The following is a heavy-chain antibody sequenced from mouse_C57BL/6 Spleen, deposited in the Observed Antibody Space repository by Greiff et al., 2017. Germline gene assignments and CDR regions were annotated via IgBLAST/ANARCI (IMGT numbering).Heavy chain of an antibody. V-gene: IGHV2-9*01. Sequence: VMLVESGPGLVAPSQSLSITCTVSGFSLTSYGVDWVRQPPGKGLEWLGVIWGGGSTNYNSALMSRLSISQDNSTGQVFLKMNSLQTDDTAMYYCAKRSAQAYGGYAMDDWGQGTSVTVSS. CDR1: GFSLTSYG. CDR2: IWGGGST. CDR3: AKRSAQAYGGYAMDD. J-gene: IGHJ4*01. D-gene: IGHD3-2*02.